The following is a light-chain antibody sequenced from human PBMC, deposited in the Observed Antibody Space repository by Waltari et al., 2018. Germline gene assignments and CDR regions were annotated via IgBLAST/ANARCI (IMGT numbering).Light chain of an antibody. V-gene: IGLV2-8*01. Sequence: QSALTQPPSASGSPGQSVSISCAGASSDVGAYNYVSWYQHPPGKAPKLIIYEVDKRPSGVPDRFSGSKSGDTASLTVSGLQAEDEADYYCSSYAGSNNLGVFGGGTKLTVL. CDR2: EVD. J-gene: IGLJ3*02. CDR1: SSDVGAYNY. CDR3: SSYAGSNNLGV.